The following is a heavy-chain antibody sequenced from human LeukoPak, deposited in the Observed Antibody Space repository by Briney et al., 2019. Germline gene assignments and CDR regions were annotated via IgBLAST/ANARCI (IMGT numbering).Heavy chain of an antibody. V-gene: IGHV4-59*01. CDR1: GFTFDDYA. CDR3: ARGTIAAAGTTFYYYYYYYMDV. Sequence: GSLRLSCAASGFTFDDYAMHWIRQPPGKGLEWIGYIYYSGSTNYNPSLKSRVTISVDTSKNQFSLKLSSVTAADTAVYYCARGTIAAAGTTFYYYYYYYMDVWGKGTTVTISS. CDR2: IYYSGST. D-gene: IGHD6-13*01. J-gene: IGHJ6*03.